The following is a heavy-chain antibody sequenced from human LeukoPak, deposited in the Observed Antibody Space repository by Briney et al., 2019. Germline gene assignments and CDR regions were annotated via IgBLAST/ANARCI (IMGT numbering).Heavy chain of an antibody. V-gene: IGHV3-21*01. CDR1: GFTFGSYS. CDR3: ARTKAAAGTRGYDP. Sequence: GGSLRLSCAASGFTFGSYSMNWVRQVPGKGLQWVSSISSTSSYIYYADSVKGRFTVSRDNAKNSLSLQMNSLGAEDTAVYYCARTKAAAGTRGYDPWGQGTLVTVSS. CDR2: ISSTSSYI. D-gene: IGHD6-13*01. J-gene: IGHJ5*02.